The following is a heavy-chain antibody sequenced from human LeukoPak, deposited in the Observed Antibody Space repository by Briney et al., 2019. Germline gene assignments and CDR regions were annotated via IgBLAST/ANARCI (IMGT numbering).Heavy chain of an antibody. CDR3: VRRGNTGWNYFDH. CDR1: GGSINSHY. V-gene: IGHV4-59*08. D-gene: IGHD6-19*01. J-gene: IGHJ4*02. Sequence: SETLSLTCTVPGGSINSHYWSWVRQPPGKGLQWIGDIYYSERTNYNPSLRSRVTISVDTSKNPLSLKLTSVLAADTAMYYCVRRGNTGWNYFDHWGQGSLVTVSS. CDR2: IYYSERT.